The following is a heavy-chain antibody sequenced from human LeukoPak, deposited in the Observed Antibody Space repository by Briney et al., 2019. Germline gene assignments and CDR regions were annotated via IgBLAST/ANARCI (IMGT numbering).Heavy chain of an antibody. J-gene: IGHJ4*02. D-gene: IGHD3-3*01. V-gene: IGHV3-7*03. CDR1: GFTFSSYW. CDR2: IKQDGSEK. Sequence: GGSLRLSCAASGFTFSSYWMSWVRQAPGKGLEWVANIKQDGSEKYYVDSVKGRFTISRDDAKNSLYLQMNSLRAEDTAVYYCARGGRFLEWLLSDYWGQGTLVTVSS. CDR3: ARGGRFLEWLLSDY.